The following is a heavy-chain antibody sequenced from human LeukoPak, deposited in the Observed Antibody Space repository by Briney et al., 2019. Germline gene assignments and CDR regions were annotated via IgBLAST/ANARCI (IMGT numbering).Heavy chain of an antibody. CDR2: ISSTGSAI. CDR3: PRVFSYYTYSFDY. CDR1: GFTFRSYE. V-gene: IGHV3-48*03. J-gene: IGHJ4*02. D-gene: IGHD3-22*01. Sequence: GGSLRLSCAGLGFTFRSYEMNWVRQAPGEGLEWVSYISSTGSAIYYADSVKGRFTISRDNAKNSLYLQMNSLRAEDTAVYYCPRVFSYYTYSFDYWGQGTLVTVSS.